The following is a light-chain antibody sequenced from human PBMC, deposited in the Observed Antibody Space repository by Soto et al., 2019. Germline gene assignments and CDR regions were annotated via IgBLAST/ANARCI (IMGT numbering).Light chain of an antibody. CDR1: QGGRSR. J-gene: IGKJ3*01. CDR3: QQYNNWPLT. V-gene: IGKV3-15*01. CDR2: GAS. Sequence: DIVLTQSAETLSLSPGKRASVARRVSQGGRSRSLAWYQHNPGQAPRLLIYGASTRATVIPARFSGGGSGAEFTLTITSLQAEDCAVYRCQQYNNWPLTFGPGTKVDIK.